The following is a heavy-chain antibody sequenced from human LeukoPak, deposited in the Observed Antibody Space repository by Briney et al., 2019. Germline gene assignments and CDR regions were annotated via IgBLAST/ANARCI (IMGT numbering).Heavy chain of an antibody. Sequence: GGSLRLSCAASGFIFSNYAMSWVRQAPGKGLEWVSYISGSSGIIDYADSVRGRFTISRDNAKNSLYLQMNSLRAEDTAVYYCARDGWLLPKEAFDYWGQGTLVTVSS. J-gene: IGHJ4*02. V-gene: IGHV3-48*01. D-gene: IGHD3-22*01. CDR3: ARDGWLLPKEAFDY. CDR2: ISGSSGII. CDR1: GFIFSNYA.